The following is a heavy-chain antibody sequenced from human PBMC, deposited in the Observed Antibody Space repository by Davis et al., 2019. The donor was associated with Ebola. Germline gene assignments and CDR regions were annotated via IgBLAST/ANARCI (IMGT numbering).Heavy chain of an antibody. D-gene: IGHD5-18*01. Sequence: GSLRPSCALSGGSLSSSNWWSWVRQPPGKGLEWIGEIYHSGSTNYNPSLKSRVTISIDTSKNQFSLKLSSVTAADTAVYYCAGQRSSYGFGYWGQGTLVTVSS. CDR2: IYHSGST. CDR1: GGSLSSSNW. CDR3: AGQRSSYGFGY. J-gene: IGHJ4*02. V-gene: IGHV4-4*02.